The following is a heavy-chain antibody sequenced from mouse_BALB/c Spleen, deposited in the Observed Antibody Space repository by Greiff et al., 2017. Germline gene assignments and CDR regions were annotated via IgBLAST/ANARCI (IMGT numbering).Heavy chain of an antibody. V-gene: IGHV14-4*02. CDR1: GFNIKDTY. Sequence: VQLQQSGAELVKPGASVKLSCTASGFNIKDTYMHWVKQRPEQGLEWIGWIDPENGDTEYAPKFQGKATMTADTSSNTAYLQLSSLTSEDTAVYYCNAGRNAMDYWGQGTSVTVSS. J-gene: IGHJ4*01. CDR3: NAGRNAMDY. CDR2: IDPENGDT.